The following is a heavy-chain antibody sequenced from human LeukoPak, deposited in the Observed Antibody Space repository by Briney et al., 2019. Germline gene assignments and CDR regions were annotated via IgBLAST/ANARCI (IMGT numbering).Heavy chain of an antibody. D-gene: IGHD2-8*01. J-gene: IGHJ4*02. CDR1: GYTFTSHA. CDR2: INPGIGDS. CDR3: ATNMGLLCTDGVCPEAFDL. Sequence: GASVKVSCKASGYTFTSHAMHWVRQAPGHRLEWMGWINPGIGDSKYSQKLQGRLTITRDTSASTAYMELSSLRSDDTAFYYCATNMGLLCTDGVCPEAFDLWGQGTLVTVSS. V-gene: IGHV1-3*01.